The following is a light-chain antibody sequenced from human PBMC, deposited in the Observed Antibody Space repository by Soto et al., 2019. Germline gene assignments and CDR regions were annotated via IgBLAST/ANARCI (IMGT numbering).Light chain of an antibody. Sequence: QSVLTQPPSVWGAPGQRVTISCTGSSSNIGAGYDVHWYQQLPGTAPKLLIYGNSNRPSGVPDRFSGSKSGTSASLAITGLQAEDEADYYCQSYDSSHVVFGGGTKVTVL. CDR2: GNS. V-gene: IGLV1-40*01. J-gene: IGLJ2*01. CDR1: SSNIGAGYD. CDR3: QSYDSSHVV.